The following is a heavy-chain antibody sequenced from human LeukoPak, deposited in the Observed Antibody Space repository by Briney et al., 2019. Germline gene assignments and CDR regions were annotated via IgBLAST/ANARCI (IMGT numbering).Heavy chain of an antibody. J-gene: IGHJ4*02. D-gene: IGHD3-9*01. CDR1: GFTLSTYS. CDR2: IRYDGSNK. V-gene: IGHV3-30*02. CDR3: AKDAVDYDILTGYFDY. Sequence: PGGSLRLSCAASGFTLSTYSLNWVRQAPGKGLEWVAFIRYDGSNKYYADSVKGRFTISRDNPKNTLYLQMNSLRAEDTAVYYCAKDAVDYDILTGYFDYWGQGTLVTVSS.